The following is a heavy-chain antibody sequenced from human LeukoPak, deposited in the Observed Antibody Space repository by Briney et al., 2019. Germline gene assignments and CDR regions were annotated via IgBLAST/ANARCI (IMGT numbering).Heavy chain of an antibody. CDR1: GFTFSRYA. J-gene: IGHJ4*02. CDR2: ISTNAVNT. V-gene: IGHV3-64*01. D-gene: IGHD6-19*01. CDR3: ARDPYSSGWLYLDY. Sequence: GGSLRLSCAASGFTFSRYAIHSVRQAPGKGLEYVSAISTNAVNTYYATSLKGRLTISRDNSKNTVYLQMGSLRAEDTAVYYCARDPYSSGWLYLDYWGQGTLVTVSS.